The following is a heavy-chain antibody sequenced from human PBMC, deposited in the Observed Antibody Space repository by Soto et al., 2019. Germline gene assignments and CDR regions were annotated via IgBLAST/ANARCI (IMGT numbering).Heavy chain of an antibody. D-gene: IGHD6-19*01. J-gene: IGHJ4*02. V-gene: IGHV3-21*01. CDR1: GFTFSSYS. CDR3: ARGITGSGWLNC. CDR2: ISSSSSYI. Sequence: EVQLVESGGGLVKPGGSLRLSCAASGFTFSSYSMNWVRQAPGKGLEWVSSISSSSSYIYYADSVKGRFTISRDNAKNSLYLQMNSLRAEDTAVYYCARGITGSGWLNCWGQGTLVTVSS.